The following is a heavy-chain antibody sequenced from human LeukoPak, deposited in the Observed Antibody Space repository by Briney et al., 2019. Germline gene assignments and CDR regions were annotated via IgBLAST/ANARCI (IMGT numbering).Heavy chain of an antibody. J-gene: IGHJ4*02. D-gene: IGHD4-11*01. CDR3: ARGGGLMITVTEIEY. Sequence: GGSLRLSCAASGFTVSSNYMSWVSQPPGEGLEWVSVIYSGGSKSYADSVKGRFTISRDNAKTSLYLQMNSLRAEDTAVYYCARGGGLMITVTEIEYWGQGTLVTVSS. CDR2: IYSGGSK. V-gene: IGHV3-66*01. CDR1: GFTVSSNY.